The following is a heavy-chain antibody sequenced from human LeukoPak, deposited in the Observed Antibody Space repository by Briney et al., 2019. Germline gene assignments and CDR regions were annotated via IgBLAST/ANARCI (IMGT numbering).Heavy chain of an antibody. CDR2: IWYDGNNK. J-gene: IGHJ6*03. V-gene: IGHV3-33*01. CDR3: ARRIKSIAVAGHHYYYMEV. D-gene: IGHD6-19*01. CDR1: GFTFSSYG. Sequence: GSSLRLSCAASGFTFSSYGMHWVRHAPGKGLEGVAVIWYDGNNKYYADSVKGRFTISRDDYKNTLYLQMNSLRVEDTAVYYCARRIKSIAVAGHHYYYMEVWGKGTTVTVSS.